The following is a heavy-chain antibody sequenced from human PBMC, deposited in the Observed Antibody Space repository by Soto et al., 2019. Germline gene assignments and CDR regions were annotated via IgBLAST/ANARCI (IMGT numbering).Heavy chain of an antibody. V-gene: IGHV4-30-2*01. CDR3: ARDQLEGNWFDP. CDR1: GGSISSGGYY. D-gene: IGHD1-1*01. Sequence: TLSLTCTVSGGSISSGGYYWSWIRQPPGKGLEWIGYIYHSGSTLYNPSLKSRVTISVDKSKNQFSLKLTSVTAADTAVYYCARDQLEGNWFDPWGQGTLDTVSS. J-gene: IGHJ5*02. CDR2: IYHSGST.